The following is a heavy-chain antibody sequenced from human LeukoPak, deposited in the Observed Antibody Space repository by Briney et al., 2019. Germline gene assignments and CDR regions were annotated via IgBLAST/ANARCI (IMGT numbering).Heavy chain of an antibody. J-gene: IGHJ4*02. V-gene: IGHV4-61*01. CDR2: IYYTGST. CDR1: GGSVSSGSYY. CDR3: ARDKVYYYGSGGDLYYFDY. Sequence: KASETLSLTCTVSGGSVSSGSYYWSWIRQPPGKGLEWIGYIYYTGSTNYNPSLKSRVTISVDTSKNQFSLKLSSVTAADTAVYYCARDKVYYYGSGGDLYYFDYWGQGTLVTVSS. D-gene: IGHD3-10*01.